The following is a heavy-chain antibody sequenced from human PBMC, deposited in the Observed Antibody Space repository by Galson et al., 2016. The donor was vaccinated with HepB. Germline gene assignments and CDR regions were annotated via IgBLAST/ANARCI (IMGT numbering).Heavy chain of an antibody. Sequence: SLRLSCAASGLTFSSYAVNWVRQPPGKGLEWVSAISGGSTYYADSVKGRFTISRDNSKNTLYLQMNSLRAEDTAVYYCARDDDYVWGTYRYTRTVPQYYFDYWGQGTLVTVSS. CDR2: ISGGST. J-gene: IGHJ4*02. V-gene: IGHV3-23*01. CDR1: GLTFSSYA. CDR3: ARDDDYVWGTYRYTRTVPQYYFDY. D-gene: IGHD3-16*02.